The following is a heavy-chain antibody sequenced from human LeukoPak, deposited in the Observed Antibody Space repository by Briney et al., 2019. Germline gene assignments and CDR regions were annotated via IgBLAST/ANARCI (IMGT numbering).Heavy chain of an antibody. CDR2: IYTSGST. J-gene: IGHJ4*02. CDR1: GGSISSGSYY. Sequence: SETLSLTCTVSGGSISSGSYYWSWIRQPAGKGLEWIGRIYTSGSTNYIPSLKSRVTISVDTSKNQFSLKLSSVTAADTAVYYCAREIHCSGGSCYPKEYYFDYWGQGTLVTVSS. V-gene: IGHV4-61*02. CDR3: AREIHCSGGSCYPKEYYFDY. D-gene: IGHD2-15*01.